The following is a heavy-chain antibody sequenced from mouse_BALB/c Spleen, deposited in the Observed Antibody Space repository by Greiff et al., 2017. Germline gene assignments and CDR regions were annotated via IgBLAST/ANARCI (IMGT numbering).Heavy chain of an antibody. Sequence: EVMLVESGGGLVQPGGSRKLSCAASGFTFSSFGMHWVRQAPEKGLEWVAYISSGSSTIYYADTVKGRFTISRDNPKNTLFLQMTSLRSEDTAMYYCARSRDGSSPYYAMDYWGQGTSVTVSS. CDR1: GFTFSSFG. J-gene: IGHJ4*01. CDR2: ISSGSSTI. CDR3: ARSRDGSSPYYAMDY. D-gene: IGHD1-1*01. V-gene: IGHV5-17*02.